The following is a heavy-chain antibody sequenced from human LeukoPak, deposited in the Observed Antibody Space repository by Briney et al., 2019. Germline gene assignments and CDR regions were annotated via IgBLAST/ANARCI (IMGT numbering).Heavy chain of an antibody. CDR3: ARGAAAAGGY. V-gene: IGHV4-59*01. D-gene: IGHD6-13*01. Sequence: SETLSLTCTVSGGSISSYYWSWIRQPPGKGLEWIGYIYYSGSTNYNPSLKSRVTISVDRSKNQFSLKLSSVTAADTAVYYCARGAAAAGGYWGQGTLVTVSS. CDR2: IYYSGST. J-gene: IGHJ4*02. CDR1: GGSISSYY.